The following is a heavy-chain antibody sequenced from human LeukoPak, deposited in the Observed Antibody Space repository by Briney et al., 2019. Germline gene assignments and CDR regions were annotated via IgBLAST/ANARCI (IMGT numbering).Heavy chain of an antibody. CDR2: IRTKPKSYAT. V-gene: IGHV3-73*01. J-gene: IGHJ4*02. D-gene: IGHD1-26*01. CDR1: GFTFSEAT. CDR3: TRGGYGGNYYGIDY. Sequence: GGSLRLSCAASGFTFSEATMHRFRQGSGKGLEGDGRIRTKPKSYATEYSASVKGRFTISRDDSKNAAYLQMNSLKTEDTAVYYCTRGGYGGNYYGIDYWGQGTLVTVSS.